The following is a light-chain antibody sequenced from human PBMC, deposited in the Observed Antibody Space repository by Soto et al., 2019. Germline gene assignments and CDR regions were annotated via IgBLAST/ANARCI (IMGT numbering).Light chain of an antibody. J-gene: IGLJ1*01. Sequence: QSVLTHPPSASGSPGQSVTISCTGTSSDVGGYNYVSWYQQHPGKAPKLIIYEVSQRPSGVPDRFSGSKSGNTASLTVSGLQAEDEADYYCCSYAGGNNFYVFGAGTKVTVL. V-gene: IGLV2-8*01. CDR2: EVS. CDR3: CSYAGGNNFYV. CDR1: SSDVGGYNY.